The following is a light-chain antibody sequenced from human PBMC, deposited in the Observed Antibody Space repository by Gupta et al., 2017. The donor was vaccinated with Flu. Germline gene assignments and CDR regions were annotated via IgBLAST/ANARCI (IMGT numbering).Light chain of an antibody. CDR1: QEIGSY. CDR2: AAS. J-gene: IGKJ4*01. CDR3: QNKNSPPKA. V-gene: IGKV1-27*01. Sequence: PSSLAASVGDRVTITGRASQEIGSYLAWYQQKAGKRPKLLIYAASSKKSGVPSRFSGSGFGTYFTLIITSLQPEDVATYYCQNKNSPPKAFGGGTKVEIK.